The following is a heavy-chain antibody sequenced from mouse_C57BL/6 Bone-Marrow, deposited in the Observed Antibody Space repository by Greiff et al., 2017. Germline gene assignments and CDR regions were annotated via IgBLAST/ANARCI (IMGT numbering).Heavy chain of an antibody. CDR3: ARRYYVYYDWFVY. D-gene: IGHD2-3*01. J-gene: IGHJ3*01. V-gene: IGHV1-9*01. Sequence: QVQLQQSGAELMKPGASVKLSCKATGYTFTGYWIEWVKQRPGHGLEWIGEILPGSGSTNYNEKFKGKATFTAATSSNTDYMQLSSLTTEDSAIYYCARRYYVYYDWFVYWGQGTLVTVSA. CDR1: GYTFTGYW. CDR2: ILPGSGST.